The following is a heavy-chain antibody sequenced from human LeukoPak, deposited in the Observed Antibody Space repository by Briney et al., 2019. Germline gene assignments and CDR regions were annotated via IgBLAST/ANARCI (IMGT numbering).Heavy chain of an antibody. D-gene: IGHD1-14*01. CDR2: MNPNSGNT. Sequence: ASVKVSCKASGYTFTSYGISWVRQATGQGLEWMGWMNPNSGNTGYAQKFQGRVTITRNTSISTAYMELSSLRSEDTAVYYCARVSDHLFDYWGQGTLVTVSS. J-gene: IGHJ4*02. CDR1: GYTFTSYG. CDR3: ARVSDHLFDY. V-gene: IGHV1-8*03.